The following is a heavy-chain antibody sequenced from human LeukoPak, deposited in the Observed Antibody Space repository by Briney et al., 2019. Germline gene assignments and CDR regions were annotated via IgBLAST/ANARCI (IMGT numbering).Heavy chain of an antibody. D-gene: IGHD5-12*01. Sequence: PGGSLRLSCAASGFTFSNYGMHWVRQARGKGLEWVAVISYDGSNKYYTDSVKGRFTISRDNSKNTLYLQMNSLRAEDTAVYYCAKDRTAGYDGLVDYWGQGTLVTVSS. CDR2: ISYDGSNK. V-gene: IGHV3-30*18. J-gene: IGHJ4*02. CDR1: GFTFSNYG. CDR3: AKDRTAGYDGLVDY.